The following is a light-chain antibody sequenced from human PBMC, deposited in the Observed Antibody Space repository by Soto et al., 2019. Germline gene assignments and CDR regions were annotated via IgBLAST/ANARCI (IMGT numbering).Light chain of an antibody. CDR2: EVS. CDR1: SXDVGGYNY. V-gene: IGLV2-14*01. CDR3: SSYTSSNTLVA. Sequence: QSALTQPASVSGSPGQSITISCTGTSXDVGGYNYVSWYQQHPGKAPKLMIYEVSNRPSGVSNRFSGSKSGNTASLTISGLQAEDEADYYCSSYTSSNTLVAFGTGTKVTVL. J-gene: IGLJ1*01.